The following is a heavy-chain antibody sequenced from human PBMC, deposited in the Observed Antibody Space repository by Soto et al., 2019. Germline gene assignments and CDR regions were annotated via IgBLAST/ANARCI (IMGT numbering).Heavy chain of an antibody. CDR1: GGSISSYY. CDR3: ARVDYYDSSGFPRN. J-gene: IGHJ4*02. D-gene: IGHD3-22*01. CDR2: IYYSGST. V-gene: IGHV4-59*01. Sequence: PSETLSLTCTVSGGSISSYYWSWIRQPPGRGLEWIGYIYYSGSTNYNPSLKSRVTISVDTSKNQFSLKLSSVTAADTAVYYCARVDYYDSSGFPRNRGQGTLVTVSS.